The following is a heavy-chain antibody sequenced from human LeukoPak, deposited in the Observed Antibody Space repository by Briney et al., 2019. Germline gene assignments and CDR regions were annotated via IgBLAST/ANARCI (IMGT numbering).Heavy chain of an antibody. CDR3: AHSDCSGGSCPFDY. V-gene: IGHV2-5*01. CDR2: IYWYDDK. D-gene: IGHD2-15*01. CDR1: GFSLRTRGVG. Sequence: SGPTLVKPTQTLTLTCTFSGFSLRTRGVGVGWIRQPPGKALEWLSLIYWYDDKRYSPSLKSRLTITKNTSKNQVVLTMTNMDPVDTATYYCAHSDCSGGSCPFDYWGQGTLVTVSS. J-gene: IGHJ4*02.